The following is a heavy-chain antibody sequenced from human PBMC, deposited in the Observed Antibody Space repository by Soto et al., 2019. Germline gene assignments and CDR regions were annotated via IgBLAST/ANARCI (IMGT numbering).Heavy chain of an antibody. J-gene: IGHJ2*01. CDR1: GLTVTSHA. Sequence: GGSLRLSCAASGLTVTSHAMSWVRQAPGKWLEWVSGISGSGSNTYYADSVKGRFTISKDNSRNTLFLQMNSLRAEDTAVYYCAKDVEIMGLYLDLWGRGXLVTVYS. CDR2: ISGSGSNT. V-gene: IGHV3-23*01. CDR3: AKDVEIMGLYLDL. D-gene: IGHD1-1*01.